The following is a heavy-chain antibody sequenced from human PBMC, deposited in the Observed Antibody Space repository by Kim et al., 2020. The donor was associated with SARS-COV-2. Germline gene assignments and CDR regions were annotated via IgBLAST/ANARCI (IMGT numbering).Heavy chain of an antibody. D-gene: IGHD4-17*01. CDR3: ARDDTVTGLVFDY. J-gene: IGHJ4*02. V-gene: IGHV3-33*01. CDR2: IWYDGSNK. Sequence: KGLEWVAVIWYDGSNKYYVDSVKGRFTITRDNSKNTVYLQMNSLRAEDSGVYYCARDDTVTGLVFDYWGLGTRVTVSS.